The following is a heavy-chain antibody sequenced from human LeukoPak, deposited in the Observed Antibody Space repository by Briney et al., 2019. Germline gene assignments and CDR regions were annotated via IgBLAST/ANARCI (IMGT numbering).Heavy chain of an antibody. CDR3: ARYNSAYSSPP. CDR1: GFTFSDYY. J-gene: IGHJ5*02. Sequence: GGSLRLSCAASGFTFSDYYMSWIRQAPGKGLEWVSYISSSGNTIYYADSVKGRFTTSRDNAKNSLYLQMNSLRAEDTAVYFCARYNSAYSSPPWGQGTLVTVSS. D-gene: IGHD3-22*01. V-gene: IGHV3-11*01. CDR2: ISSSGNTI.